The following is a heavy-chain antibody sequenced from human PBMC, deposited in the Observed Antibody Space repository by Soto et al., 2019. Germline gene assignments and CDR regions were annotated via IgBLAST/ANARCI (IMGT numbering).Heavy chain of an antibody. CDR2: IIPIFGTA. CDR1: GGTFSSYA. V-gene: IGHV1-69*13. J-gene: IGHJ4*02. Sequence: ASVKVSCKASGGTFSSYAISWVRQAPGQGLEWMGGIIPIFGTANYAQKFQGRVTITADESTSTAYMELSSLRSEDTAVYYCARSEKRGYSSGWSEFDYWGQGTLVTVSS. D-gene: IGHD6-19*01. CDR3: ARSEKRGYSSGWSEFDY.